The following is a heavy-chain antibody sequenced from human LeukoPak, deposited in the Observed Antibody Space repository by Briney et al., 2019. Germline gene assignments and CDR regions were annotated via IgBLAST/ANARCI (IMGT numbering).Heavy chain of an antibody. CDR3: ARGRDYGSFDY. J-gene: IGHJ4*02. Sequence: SETLSLTCAVYGGSFSGYYWSWIRQPPGKGLEWIGEINHSGSTNHNPSLKSRVTISVDTSKNQFSLKLSSVTAADTAVYYCARGRDYGSFDYWGQGTLVTVSS. CDR1: GGSFSGYY. D-gene: IGHD4-17*01. V-gene: IGHV4-34*01. CDR2: INHSGST.